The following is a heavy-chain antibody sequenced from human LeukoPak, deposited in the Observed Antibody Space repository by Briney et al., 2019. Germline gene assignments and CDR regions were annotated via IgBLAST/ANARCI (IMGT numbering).Heavy chain of an antibody. Sequence: PGGSLRLSCAASGFTFSSYSMNWVRQAPGKGLEWVSSISSSSSYIYYADSVKGRFTISRDNAKNSLYLQMNSLRAEDTAVYYCANLRVVIPGHFDYWGQGTLVTVSS. D-gene: IGHD4-23*01. CDR2: ISSSSSYI. CDR3: ANLRVVIPGHFDY. V-gene: IGHV3-21*01. CDR1: GFTFSSYS. J-gene: IGHJ4*02.